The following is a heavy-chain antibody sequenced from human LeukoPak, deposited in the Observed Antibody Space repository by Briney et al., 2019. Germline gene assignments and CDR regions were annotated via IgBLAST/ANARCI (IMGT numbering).Heavy chain of an antibody. D-gene: IGHD3-10*01. J-gene: IGHJ4*02. V-gene: IGHV3-7*01. CDR2: IKQDGSEK. CDR3: ARDLLLSFGELLRPLDY. Sequence: GGSLRLSCAASGFTFSSYWMSWVRQAPGKGLEWVANIKQDGSEKYYVDSVKGRFTISRDNAKNSLYLQMNSLRAEDTAVYYCARDLLLSFGELLRPLDYWGQGTLVTVSS. CDR1: GFTFSSYW.